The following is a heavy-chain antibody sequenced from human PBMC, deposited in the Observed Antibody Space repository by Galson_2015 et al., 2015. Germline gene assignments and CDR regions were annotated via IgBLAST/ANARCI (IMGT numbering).Heavy chain of an antibody. CDR3: ARDARRLWFGEINWFDP. CDR2: ISSSSSYI. V-gene: IGHV3-21*01. Sequence: SLRLSCAASGFTFSSYSMNWVRQAPGKGLEWVSSISSSSSYIYYADSVKGRFTISRDNAKNSLYLQMNSLRAEDTAVYYCARDARRLWFGEINWFDPWGQGTLVTVSS. CDR1: GFTFSSYS. J-gene: IGHJ5*02. D-gene: IGHD3-10*01.